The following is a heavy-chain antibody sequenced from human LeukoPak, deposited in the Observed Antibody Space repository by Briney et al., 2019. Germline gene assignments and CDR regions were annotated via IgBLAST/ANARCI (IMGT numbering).Heavy chain of an antibody. J-gene: IGHJ4*02. Sequence: PGGSLRLSCAASGFTFDDYAMHWVRQAPGKGLEWVSGISWNSGSIGYADSVKGRFTISRDNAKNSLYLQMNSLRAEDMALYYCAKDNTVGATEWGEFDYWGQGTLVTVSS. D-gene: IGHD1-26*01. CDR1: GFTFDDYA. V-gene: IGHV3-9*03. CDR2: ISWNSGSI. CDR3: AKDNTVGATEWGEFDY.